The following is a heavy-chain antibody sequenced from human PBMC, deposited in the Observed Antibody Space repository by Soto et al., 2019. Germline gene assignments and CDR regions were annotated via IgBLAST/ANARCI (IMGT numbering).Heavy chain of an antibody. J-gene: IGHJ4*02. CDR3: ARAKGGGEVYFDY. Sequence: GGSLRLSCVGSGFTFSNYGMHWVRQPPGKGLEWVALISDDGDKRYYADSVRGRLIISRDNSKDTLYLQMNSLGPDDTAVYFCARAKGGGEVYFDYWGQGTLVTVSS. CDR1: GFTFSNYG. CDR2: ISDDGDKR. V-gene: IGHV3-30*03. D-gene: IGHD3-16*01.